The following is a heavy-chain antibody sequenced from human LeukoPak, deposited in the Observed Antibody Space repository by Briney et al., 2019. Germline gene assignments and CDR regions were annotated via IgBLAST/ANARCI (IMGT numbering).Heavy chain of an antibody. CDR2: INSDGSST. V-gene: IGHV3-74*01. D-gene: IGHD6-13*01. CDR3: AREMESSSWYSLDP. CDR1: GFTFSSYG. Sequence: GGSLRLSCEASGFTFSSYGMHWVRQAPGKGLVWVSRINSDGSSTSYADSVKGRFTISRDNAKNTLYLQMNSLRAEDTAVYYCAREMESSSWYSLDPWGQGTLVTVSS. J-gene: IGHJ5*02.